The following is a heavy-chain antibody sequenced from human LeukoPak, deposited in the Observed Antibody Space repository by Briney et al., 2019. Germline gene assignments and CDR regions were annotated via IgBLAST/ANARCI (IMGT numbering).Heavy chain of an antibody. D-gene: IGHD6-13*01. CDR2: INHSGST. CDR1: GGSFSGYY. Sequence: SETLSLTCAVYGGSFSGYYWSWIRQPPGKGLEWIGEINHSGSTNYNPSLKSRVTISVDTSKNQFSLKLSSVTAADTAVYYCARVEVTAGTVWFDPWGQGTLVTVSS. CDR3: ARVEVTAGTVWFDP. J-gene: IGHJ5*02. V-gene: IGHV4-34*01.